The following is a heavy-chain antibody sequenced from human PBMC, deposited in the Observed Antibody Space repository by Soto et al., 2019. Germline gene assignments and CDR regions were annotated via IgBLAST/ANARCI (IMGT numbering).Heavy chain of an antibody. CDR3: ARGLGDSSGYYIHYYYGMDV. CDR1: GYTFTSYD. V-gene: IGHV1-8*01. CDR2: MNPNSGNT. J-gene: IGHJ6*02. Sequence: VASVKVSCKASGYTFTSYDINWVRQATGQGLEWMGWMNPNSGNTGYAQKFQGRVTMTRNTSISTAYMELSSLRSEDTAVYYCARGLGDSSGYYIHYYYGMDVWGQGTTVTVSS. D-gene: IGHD3-22*01.